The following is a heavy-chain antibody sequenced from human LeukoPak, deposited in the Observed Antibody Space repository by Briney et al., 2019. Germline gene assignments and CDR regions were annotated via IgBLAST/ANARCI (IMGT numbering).Heavy chain of an antibody. J-gene: IGHJ4*02. D-gene: IGHD5-24*01. CDR3: ARLYLPATRFDY. CDR2: ISFDGSDK. CDR1: GFTFSNYG. V-gene: IGHV3-30*03. Sequence: GALRLSCAASGFTFSNYGIHWVRQAPGKGLEWVAVISFDGSDKYYADSVKGRFTISRDNAKNSLYLQMNSLRAEDTAVYYCARLYLPATRFDYWGQGTLVTVSS.